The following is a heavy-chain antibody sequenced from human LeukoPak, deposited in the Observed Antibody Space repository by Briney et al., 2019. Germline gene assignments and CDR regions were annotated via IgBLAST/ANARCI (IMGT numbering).Heavy chain of an antibody. Sequence: SVKVSCKASGGTFSSYAISWVRQAPGQGLEWMGRIIPIFGIANYAQKFQGRVTITADKSTSTAYMELSSLRSEDTAVYYCARDTNDYYDSSGYYFHYWGQGTLVTVSS. CDR3: ARDTNDYYDSSGYYFHY. CDR1: GGTFSSYA. J-gene: IGHJ4*02. CDR2: IIPIFGIA. V-gene: IGHV1-69*04. D-gene: IGHD3-22*01.